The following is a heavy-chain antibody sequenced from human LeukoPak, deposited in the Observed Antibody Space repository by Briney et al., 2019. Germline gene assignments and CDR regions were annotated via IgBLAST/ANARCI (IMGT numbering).Heavy chain of an antibody. J-gene: IGHJ6*02. D-gene: IGHD1-1*01. V-gene: IGHV4-4*07. Sequence: PQTLSPTCTVSGASISSYYWSWIRQPAGKGLEWVGRIYISGSTNYNPSLKSRVTMSVDTSKNQFSLKLSSVTAADTAVYYCAKGPTGEYYGMDVWGQGTTVTVSS. CDR3: AKGPTGEYYGMDV. CDR2: IYISGST. CDR1: GASISSYY.